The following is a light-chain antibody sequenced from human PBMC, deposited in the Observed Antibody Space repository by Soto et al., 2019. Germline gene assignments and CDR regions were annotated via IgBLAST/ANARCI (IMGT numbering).Light chain of an antibody. CDR1: QNINTY. V-gene: IGKV1-39*01. Sequence: DIQMTQSPSSLSASVGDRVTITCRASQNINTYLIWYRQKLGEAPNLLIYGASSLQSGVSPRFSGSRSGTEFTLTISSLQPEDLATYFCQQSYSAPPTFGQGTKVEI. J-gene: IGKJ1*01. CDR2: GAS. CDR3: QQSYSAPPT.